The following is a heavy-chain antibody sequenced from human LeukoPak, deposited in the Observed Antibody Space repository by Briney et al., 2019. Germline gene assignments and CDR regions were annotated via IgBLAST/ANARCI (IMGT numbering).Heavy chain of an antibody. Sequence: PGGSLRLSCAASGFTFSSYSMNWVRQAPGKGLEWVANIKQDGSEKYDVDSVKGRFTISRDNTKNSLYLQMNSLRAEDTAVYYCARGLNWNYGTDFDYWGQGTLVTVSS. V-gene: IGHV3-7*01. CDR3: ARGLNWNYGTDFDY. CDR1: GFTFSSYS. J-gene: IGHJ4*02. D-gene: IGHD1-7*01. CDR2: IKQDGSEK.